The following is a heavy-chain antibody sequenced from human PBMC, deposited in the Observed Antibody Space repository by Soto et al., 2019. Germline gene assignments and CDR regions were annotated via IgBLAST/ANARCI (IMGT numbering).Heavy chain of an antibody. CDR1: GGSISSSSYY. V-gene: IGHV4-39*01. D-gene: IGHD2-2*01. CDR3: ARRCSSTNCYVY. J-gene: IGHJ4*02. Sequence: QLQLQESGPGLVKPSETLSLNCTVSGGSISSSSYYWGWIRQPPGKGLEWIGTIYYSGSTYYNPPRKTRXXIXVXKSKNQFSLKLSSVTAADTAVYYCARRCSSTNCYVYWGQGTLVTVSS. CDR2: IYYSGST.